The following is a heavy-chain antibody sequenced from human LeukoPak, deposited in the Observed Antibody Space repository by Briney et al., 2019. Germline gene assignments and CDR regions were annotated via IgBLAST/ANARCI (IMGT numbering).Heavy chain of an antibody. J-gene: IGHJ3*02. CDR1: RYTFTSYD. CDR2: MNPNSGNT. V-gene: IGHV1-8*03. D-gene: IGHD2-8*01. CDR3: ARVPPYYCTNGVCYTGRAFDI. Sequence: GASVKVSCKASRYTFTSYDINCVRQATGQGLEWMGWMNPNSGNTGYAQKFQGRVTITRNTSISTAYMELSSLRSEDTAVYYCARVPPYYCTNGVCYTGRAFDIWGQGTMVTVSS.